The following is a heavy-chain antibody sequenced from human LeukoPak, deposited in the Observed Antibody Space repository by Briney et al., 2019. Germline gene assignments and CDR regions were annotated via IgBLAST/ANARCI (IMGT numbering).Heavy chain of an antibody. CDR3: AKDDAWLQYNY. J-gene: IGHJ4*02. D-gene: IGHD5-24*01. Sequence: GGTLRLSCAASGFTFSSHGMDWVRQAPGKGLEWVSGISGSGDTTYYADSVKGRFTISRDNSKNTLYLQMNSLRVEDTAVFYCAKDDAWLQYNYWGQGTLVTVSS. CDR1: GFTFSSHG. CDR2: ISGSGDTT. V-gene: IGHV3-23*01.